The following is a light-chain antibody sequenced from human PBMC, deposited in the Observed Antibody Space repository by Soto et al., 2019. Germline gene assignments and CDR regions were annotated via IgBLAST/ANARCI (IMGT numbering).Light chain of an antibody. Sequence: QSVLTQPAFVSGSPGQSITISCTGTSSDVGDYNYVSWYQQNPGKAPKLILYEVTNRPSGVSSRFSGSKSGNTASLTISGLQAEDEADSYCSSYTVSDAPYVFGTGTKSPS. CDR1: SSDVGDYNY. CDR2: EVT. CDR3: SSYTVSDAPYV. V-gene: IGLV2-14*01. J-gene: IGLJ1*01.